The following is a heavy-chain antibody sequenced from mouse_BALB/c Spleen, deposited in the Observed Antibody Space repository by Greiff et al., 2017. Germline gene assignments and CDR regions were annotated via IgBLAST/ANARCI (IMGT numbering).Heavy chain of an antibody. Sequence: EVQGVESGGGLVKPGGSLKLSCAASGFTFSSYAMSWVRQTPEKRLEWVATISSGGSYTYYPDSVKGRFTISRDNAKNTLYLQMSSLRSEDTAMYYCARHGKFAWFAYWGQGTLVTVSA. CDR3: ARHGKFAWFAY. J-gene: IGHJ3*01. D-gene: IGHD2-1*01. CDR2: ISSGGSYT. V-gene: IGHV5-9-3*01. CDR1: GFTFSSYA.